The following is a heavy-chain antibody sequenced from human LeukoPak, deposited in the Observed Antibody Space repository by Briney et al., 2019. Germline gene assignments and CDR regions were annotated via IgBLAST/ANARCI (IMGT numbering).Heavy chain of an antibody. CDR1: GGTSSSYA. CDR2: IIPIFGTA. CDR3: ARGIEWETTHDY. V-gene: IGHV1-69*13. Sequence: ASVKVSCKASGGTSSSYAVSWVRQAPGQGLEWMGGIIPIFGTAKYAQKSQGRVTITADESTSTAYMELSSLRSEDTAVYYCARGIEWETTHDYWGQGTLVTVSS. D-gene: IGHD1-26*01. J-gene: IGHJ4*02.